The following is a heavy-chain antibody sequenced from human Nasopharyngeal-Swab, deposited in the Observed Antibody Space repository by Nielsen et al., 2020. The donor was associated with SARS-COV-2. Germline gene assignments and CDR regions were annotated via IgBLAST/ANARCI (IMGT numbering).Heavy chain of an antibody. CDR1: GGSISSSNW. CDR3: ARVRWQWLVKDMKRNYFDY. Sequence: SETLSLTCAVSGGSISSSNWWSWVRQSPGKGLEWIGEIYHSRSTNYNPSLKSRVTISVDKSKNQFSLKLSSVTAADTAVYYCARVRWQWLVKDMKRNYFDYWGQGTLVTVSS. CDR2: IYHSRST. D-gene: IGHD6-19*01. J-gene: IGHJ4*02. V-gene: IGHV4-4*02.